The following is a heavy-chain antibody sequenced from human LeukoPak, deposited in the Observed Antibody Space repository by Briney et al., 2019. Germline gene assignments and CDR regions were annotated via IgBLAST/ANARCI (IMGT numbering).Heavy chain of an antibody. CDR2: IKDSGTT. CDR3: ARERPYTFYSDY. V-gene: IGHV1-46*01. J-gene: IGHJ4*02. CDR1: CDSITTYH. Sequence: ASVKVSCNASCDSITTYHIHCVRQAPGQGLEWMGIIKDSGTTIYPQKFQGRVTMTRDTSTSTVYMEVSSLRSEDTAIYYCARERPYTFYSDYWGQGTLVTVSS. D-gene: IGHD3-16*01.